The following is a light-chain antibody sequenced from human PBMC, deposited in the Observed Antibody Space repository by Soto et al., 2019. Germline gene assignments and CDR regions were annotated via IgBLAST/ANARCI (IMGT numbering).Light chain of an antibody. V-gene: IGLV2-23*01. Sequence: QSALTQHASVSGSPGQSITISCTGTSSDVGSYNLVSWYQQHPGKAPKLMIYEGSKRPSGVSNRFSGSKSGNTASLTISGLQAEDDADYYCCSFAGSSTVVFGVGTKLTVL. CDR3: CSFAGSSTVV. J-gene: IGLJ2*01. CDR2: EGS. CDR1: SSDVGSYNL.